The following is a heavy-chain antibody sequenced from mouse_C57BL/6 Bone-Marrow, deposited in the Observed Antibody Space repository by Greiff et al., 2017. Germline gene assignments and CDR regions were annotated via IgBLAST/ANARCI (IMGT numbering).Heavy chain of an antibody. CDR1: GYTFPEYP. CDR2: FYPGSGSI. J-gene: IGHJ3*01. Sequence: QVQLQQSVPELVNPGASVKLSCKASGYTFPEYPIHWVKQSSGQGLEWIGWFYPGSGSIKYNEKFKDKATLTADKSSSPVYMELSRLTSEDSAVYFCERHHGLWGWFAYWGQGTLVTVSA. CDR3: ERHHGLWGWFAY. V-gene: IGHV1-62-2*01. D-gene: IGHD6-1*01.